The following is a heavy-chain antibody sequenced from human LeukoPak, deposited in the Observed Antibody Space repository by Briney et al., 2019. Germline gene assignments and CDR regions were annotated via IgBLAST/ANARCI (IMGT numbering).Heavy chain of an antibody. J-gene: IGHJ4*02. CDR1: GYTFTSYG. D-gene: IGHD3-3*01. V-gene: IGHV1-18*01. Sequence: ASVKVSCKASGYTFTSYGFSWVRQAPGQGLECMGWISGYNGNTNYAQKLQGRVTMTTDTSTSTAYMELRSLRSDDTAVYYCARSPYYDFWSGYYSRGLFDYWGQGTLVTVSS. CDR3: ARSPYYDFWSGYYSRGLFDY. CDR2: ISGYNGNT.